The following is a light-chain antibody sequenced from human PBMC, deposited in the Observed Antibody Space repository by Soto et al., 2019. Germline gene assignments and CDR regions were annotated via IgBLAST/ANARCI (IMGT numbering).Light chain of an antibody. V-gene: IGLV2-23*01. CDR3: CSYVGATTYV. Sequence: QSVLTQPASVSGSPGQSITISCTGTSSTVGGFNVVSWYQQHPGKAPKVILYEGIKRPSGVSNRFSGSNSGSTASLTISGLQAEDEADYYCCSYVGATTYVFGTGTKLTVL. J-gene: IGLJ1*01. CDR2: EGI. CDR1: SSTVGGFNV.